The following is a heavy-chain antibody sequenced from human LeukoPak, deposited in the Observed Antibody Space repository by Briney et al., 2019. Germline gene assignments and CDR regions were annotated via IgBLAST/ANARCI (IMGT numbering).Heavy chain of an antibody. J-gene: IGHJ5*02. Sequence: AGGSLRLSCAASGFTFSSYGMHWIRQAPGKGLEWVAFIRYDGSNKYYADSVKGRFTISRDNSKNTLYLQMNSLRAEDTAVYCCAKDTGVPYSSSWYRGDYNWFDPWGQGTLVTGSS. V-gene: IGHV3-30*02. CDR1: GFTFSSYG. D-gene: IGHD6-13*01. CDR3: AKDTGVPYSSSWYRGDYNWFDP. CDR2: IRYDGSNK.